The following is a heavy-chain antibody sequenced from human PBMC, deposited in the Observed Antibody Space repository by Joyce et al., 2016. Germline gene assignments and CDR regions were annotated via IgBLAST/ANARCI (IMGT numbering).Heavy chain of an antibody. V-gene: IGHV3-48*04. CDR2: LSRRSGTS. Sequence: QLVESGGGFVEPGRSLRISCAASGFPFENYTMGWVRQPPGKRLEWVSFLSRRSGTSYFVDSLRDRFSISRDNSKNSLYLYMHSLRVEDTALYFCTRQYCSGGTCFWYFDLWGRGTPVTVSS. CDR1: GFPFENYT. D-gene: IGHD3-10*02. J-gene: IGHJ2*01. CDR3: TRQYCSGGTCFWYFDL.